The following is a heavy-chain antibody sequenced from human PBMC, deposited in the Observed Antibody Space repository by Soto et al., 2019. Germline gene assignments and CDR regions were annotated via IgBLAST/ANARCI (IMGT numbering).Heavy chain of an antibody. Sequence: GGSLRLSCAVSGFSSTNYEMNWVRQAPGKGLEWIAYIGLSGDTIYYADSVKGRFTISRDHAKNSLELQMNSLRADDTALYYCARESFSASPNFFDYWGRGTQVTVSS. CDR2: IGLSGDTI. J-gene: IGHJ4*02. V-gene: IGHV3-48*03. CDR1: GFSSTNYE. D-gene: IGHD3-16*01. CDR3: ARESFSASPNFFDY.